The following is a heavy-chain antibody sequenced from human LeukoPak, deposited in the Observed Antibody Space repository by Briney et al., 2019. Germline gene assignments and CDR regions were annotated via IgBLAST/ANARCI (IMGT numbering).Heavy chain of an antibody. V-gene: IGHV3-48*01. CDR3: GRLPTLQNQAKHTSWDAFDI. CDR1: GFNFNGYN. CDR2: ISISGDIR. D-gene: IGHD1-14*01. J-gene: IGHJ3*02. Sequence: GGPLRLSCMGSGFNFNGYNMNWVRQAAGKGLEWIAYISISGDIRYYTDSVRGRFTISRDNAKNSLYLQMSSLRVDDTAVYYCGRLPTLQNQAKHTSWDAFDIWGRGTMITVSA.